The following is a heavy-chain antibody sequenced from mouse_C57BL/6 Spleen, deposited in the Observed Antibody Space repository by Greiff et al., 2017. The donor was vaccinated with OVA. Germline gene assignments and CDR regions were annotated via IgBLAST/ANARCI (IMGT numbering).Heavy chain of an antibody. D-gene: IGHD4-1*01. CDR2: ISDGGSYT. J-gene: IGHJ2*01. CDR3: ARAKLGREGYFDY. Sequence: EVQRVESGGGLVKPGGSLKLSCAASGFTFSSYAMSWVRQTPEKRLEWVATISDGGSYTYYPDNVKGRFTISRDNAKNNLYLQMSHLKSEDTAMYYCARAKLGREGYFDYWGQGTTLTVSS. V-gene: IGHV5-4*01. CDR1: GFTFSSYA.